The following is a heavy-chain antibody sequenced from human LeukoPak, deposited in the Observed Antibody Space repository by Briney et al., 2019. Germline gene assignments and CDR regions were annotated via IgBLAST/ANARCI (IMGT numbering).Heavy chain of an antibody. CDR3: ARRGTTGTTGFDY. CDR2: IYPGDSDT. Sequence: KVSCKATGYTFTGYYMHWVRHAPGQGLEWMGIIYPGDSDTRYSPSFQGQVTISADKSISTAYLQWSSLRASDTAMYYCARRGTTGTTGFDYWGQGTLVTVSS. CDR1: GYTFTGYY. V-gene: IGHV5-51*01. D-gene: IGHD1-1*01. J-gene: IGHJ4*02.